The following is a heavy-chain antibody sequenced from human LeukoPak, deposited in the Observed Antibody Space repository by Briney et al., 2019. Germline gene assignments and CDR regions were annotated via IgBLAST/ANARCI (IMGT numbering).Heavy chain of an antibody. J-gene: IGHJ3*02. Sequence: SETLSLTCTVSGGSISSYYWSWIRQPAGKGLEWIGRIYTSGSTNYNPSLKSRVTMSVDTSKNQFSLKLSSVTAADTAVYYCARGHMVRGVNREAFDIWGQGTMVTVSS. CDR1: GGSISSYY. V-gene: IGHV4-4*07. CDR2: IYTSGST. CDR3: ARGHMVRGVNREAFDI. D-gene: IGHD3-10*01.